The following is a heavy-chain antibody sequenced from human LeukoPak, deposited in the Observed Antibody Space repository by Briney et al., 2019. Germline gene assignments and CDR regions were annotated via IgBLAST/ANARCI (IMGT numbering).Heavy chain of an antibody. CDR2: IRDTDGRT. J-gene: IGHJ4*02. CDR3: AKSGNTEIVDY. D-gene: IGHD6-25*01. Sequence: GGSLRLSCAASGFTLSSYAMSWVRQTPGQGLECVSTIRDTDGRTHHEDAVEGRFTISRDNSTNTLYLEMNSLRAGDTAIYYCAKSGNTEIVDYRGQGAMVSV. CDR1: GFTLSSYA. V-gene: IGHV3-23*01.